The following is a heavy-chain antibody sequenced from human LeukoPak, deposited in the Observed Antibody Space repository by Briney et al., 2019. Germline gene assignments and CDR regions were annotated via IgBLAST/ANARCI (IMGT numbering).Heavy chain of an antibody. D-gene: IGHD6-19*01. CDR2: IYCSGST. Sequence: SETLSLTCTVSGGSISSYYWSWIRQPPGKGLEWIGYIYCSGSTNYNPSLKSRVTISVDTSKNQFSLKLSSVTAADTAVYYCARDFRYSSGWYAWDAFDIWGQGTMVTVSS. J-gene: IGHJ3*02. CDR1: GGSISSYY. V-gene: IGHV4-59*01. CDR3: ARDFRYSSGWYAWDAFDI.